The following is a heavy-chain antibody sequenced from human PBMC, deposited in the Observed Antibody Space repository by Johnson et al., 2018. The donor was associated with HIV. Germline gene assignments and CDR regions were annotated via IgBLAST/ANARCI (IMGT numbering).Heavy chain of an antibody. Sequence: QVQLVESGGGAVQPGKSLRLSCAASGFTFSGYGMHWVRQAPDKGLEWVAVISYDGSKKYYADSVRGRFTVSRDNSKNTLYLQMNSLRAEDTAVYYCAKDRGETGWDAFDIWGQGTMVTVSS. D-gene: IGHD6-19*01. V-gene: IGHV3-30*18. J-gene: IGHJ3*02. CDR2: ISYDGSKK. CDR1: GFTFSGYG. CDR3: AKDRGETGWDAFDI.